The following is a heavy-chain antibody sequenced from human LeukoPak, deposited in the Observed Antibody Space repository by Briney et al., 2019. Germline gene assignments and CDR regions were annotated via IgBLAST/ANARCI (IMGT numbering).Heavy chain of an antibody. J-gene: IGHJ5*02. CDR1: GGSFSGYY. Sequence: SETLSLTCAVYGGSFSGYYWSWIRQPPGKGLEWIGEINHSGSTNYNPSLKSRVTISVDTSKNQFSLKLSSVAAADTAVYYCARGLYDILTGRNWFDPWGQGTLVTVSS. CDR3: ARGLYDILTGRNWFDP. CDR2: INHSGST. D-gene: IGHD3-9*01. V-gene: IGHV4-34*01.